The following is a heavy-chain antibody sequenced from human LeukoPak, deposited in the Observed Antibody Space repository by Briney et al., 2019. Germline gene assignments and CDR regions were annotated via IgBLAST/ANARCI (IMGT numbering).Heavy chain of an antibody. J-gene: IGHJ4*02. CDR2: ISASANST. Sequence: PGGSLRLSCAASGFTFGSYAMTWVRQAPGKGLEWVSGISASANSTYYADSVKGHFTISRDNSRNTLYLQMNSLRAEDTAVYYCAKSGGYFLFDYWGQGTLVTVSS. D-gene: IGHD5-12*01. CDR3: AKSGGYFLFDY. CDR1: GFTFGSYA. V-gene: IGHV3-23*01.